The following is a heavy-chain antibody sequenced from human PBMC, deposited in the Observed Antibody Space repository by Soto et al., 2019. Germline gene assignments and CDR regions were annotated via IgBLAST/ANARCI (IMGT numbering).Heavy chain of an antibody. V-gene: IGHV3-49*04. Sequence: PGGSQRLPTQAPASTVGAYATSSVRHTPANRQEGVGFIRSKAYGGTTEYAASVKGRFTISRDDSKSIAYLQMNSLKTEDTAVYYCTRDGYDSSGYYFNDAFDIWGQGTMVTVSS. CDR2: IRSKAYGGTT. D-gene: IGHD3-22*01. CDR3: TRDGYDSSGYYFNDAFDI. CDR1: ASTVGAYA. J-gene: IGHJ3*02.